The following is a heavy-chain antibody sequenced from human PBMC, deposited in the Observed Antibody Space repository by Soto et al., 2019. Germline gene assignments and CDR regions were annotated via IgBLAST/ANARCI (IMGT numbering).Heavy chain of an antibody. CDR2: INSDGSSI. Sequence: EVQLVESGGGLAQPGGSLRLSCAASGFTFSSYWMHWVRQAPGKGLVWVSRINSDGSSITYADSVKGRFTISRDNAKNTLYLQMNSLRAEDTAVYYCARRGVYDFWSGRFDYWGQGTLVTVSS. D-gene: IGHD3-3*01. J-gene: IGHJ4*02. CDR3: ARRGVYDFWSGRFDY. CDR1: GFTFSSYW. V-gene: IGHV3-74*03.